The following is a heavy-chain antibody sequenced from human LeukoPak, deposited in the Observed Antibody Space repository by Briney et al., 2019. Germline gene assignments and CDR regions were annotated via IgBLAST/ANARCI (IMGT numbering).Heavy chain of an antibody. CDR1: GYSFTTYW. J-gene: IGHJ4*02. CDR3: ARVSYDYIWGIIYYFDY. CDR2: IYPGDADT. D-gene: IGHD3-16*01. Sequence: GESLKISFQGSGYSFTTYWIGWVRQMPGKGLEWMGIIYPGDADTRYSTSFQGQVTISADKSINTAYLQWSSLEASDTAMFYCARVSYDYIWGIIYYFDYWGQGTLVTVSS. V-gene: IGHV5-51*01.